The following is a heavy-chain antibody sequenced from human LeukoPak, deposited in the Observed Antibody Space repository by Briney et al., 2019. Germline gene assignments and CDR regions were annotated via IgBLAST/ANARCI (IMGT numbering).Heavy chain of an antibody. CDR1: GGSNNSYY. V-gene: IGHV4-4*09. CDR3: ARKAPKKGWFDP. Sequence: SETLSLTCTVSGGSNNSYYWSWIRQPPGKGLEWIGYTHPSGNTNYSPSLKSRVTVSIDTSRNQFSLKLSSVTAADTAVYYCARKAPKKGWFDPWGQGTLVTVSS. CDR2: THPSGNT. J-gene: IGHJ5*02.